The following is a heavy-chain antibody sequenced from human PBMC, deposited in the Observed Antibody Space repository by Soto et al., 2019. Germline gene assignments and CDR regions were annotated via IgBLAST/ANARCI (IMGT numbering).Heavy chain of an antibody. D-gene: IGHD2-15*01. CDR2: ISYSGST. CDR3: ARALGCSGGSCYSGWGWFDP. CDR1: GGSISSYY. J-gene: IGHJ5*02. Sequence: QVQLQESGPGLVKPSETLSLTCTVSGGSISSYYWSWIRQPPGKGLEWIGYISYSGSTNYNPSLKSRVTVAVDMSKNQFSVQRCSVTAADTAVYYCARALGCSGGSCYSGWGWFDPWGQGTLVTVSS. V-gene: IGHV4-59*01.